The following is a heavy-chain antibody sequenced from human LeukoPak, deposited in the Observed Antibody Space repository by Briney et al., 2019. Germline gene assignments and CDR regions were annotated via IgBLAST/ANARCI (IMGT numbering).Heavy chain of an antibody. CDR1: GGSISSGGYY. V-gene: IGHV4-30-2*01. Sequence: SQTLSLTCTVSGGSISSGGYYWSWIRQPPGKGLEWIGYIYHSGSTYYNPSLKSRVTISVDRSKNQFSLKLSSVTAADTAVYYCARGLGGSYYGDAFDIWGQGTMVTVSS. CDR3: ARGLGGSYYGDAFDI. D-gene: IGHD1-26*01. J-gene: IGHJ3*02. CDR2: IYHSGST.